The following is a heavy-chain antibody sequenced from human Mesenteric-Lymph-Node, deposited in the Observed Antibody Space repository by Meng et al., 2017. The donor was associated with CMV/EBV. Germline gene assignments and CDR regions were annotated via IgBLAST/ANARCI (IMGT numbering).Heavy chain of an antibody. J-gene: IGHJ4*02. V-gene: IGHV4-59*12. CDR2: VFYSGST. D-gene: IGHD6-13*01. Sequence: SETLSLTCTVSGGSISSYYWTWIRQPPGKGLEWIGYVFYSGSTNYNPSLKSRVTISVDTSKNQFSLRLSSVTAADTAVYYCVRVWQQNFDYWGQGALVTVSS. CDR1: GGSISSYY. CDR3: VRVWQQNFDY.